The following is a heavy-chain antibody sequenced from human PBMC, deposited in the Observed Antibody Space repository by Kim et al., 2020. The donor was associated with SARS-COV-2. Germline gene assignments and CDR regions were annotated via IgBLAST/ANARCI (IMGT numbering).Heavy chain of an antibody. CDR3: ARARSSSWYWGFFDY. J-gene: IGHJ4*02. Sequence: ADSVECRFTSSRDNSKHPLYLNMNSLSAEDTAVYYCARARSSSWYWGFFDYWGLGTLVTVSS. D-gene: IGHD6-13*01. V-gene: IGHV3-30*01.